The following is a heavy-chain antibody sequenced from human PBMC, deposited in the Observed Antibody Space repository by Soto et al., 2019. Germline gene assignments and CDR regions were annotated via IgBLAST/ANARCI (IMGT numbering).Heavy chain of an antibody. CDR3: ARDGGYCSGGSCYDYYYYYGMDV. CDR2: ISAYNGNT. Sequence: QVQLVQSGAEVKKPGASVKVSCKASGYTFTSYGISWVRQAPGQGLEWMGWISAYNGNTNYAQKLQGRVTMTTDTSTSTDYMELRSLRSDDTAVYYCARDGGYCSGGSCYDYYYYYGMDVWGQGTTVTVSS. CDR1: GYTFTSYG. J-gene: IGHJ6*02. V-gene: IGHV1-18*04. D-gene: IGHD2-15*01.